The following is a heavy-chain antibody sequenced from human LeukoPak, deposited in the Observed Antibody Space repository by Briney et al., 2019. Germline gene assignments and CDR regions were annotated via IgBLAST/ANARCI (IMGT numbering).Heavy chain of an antibody. CDR2: VYYIGTT. Sequence: SETLSLTCTVSGGSLSTYYWSWIRQSPGKGLEWIGFVYYIGTTNYNPSLKSRVTISLGTSKNQFSLRLSSVTAADTAVYYCARGGNDAFDIWGQGTVVTVPS. CDR1: GGSLSTYY. D-gene: IGHD4-23*01. V-gene: IGHV4-59*12. CDR3: ARGGNDAFDI. J-gene: IGHJ3*02.